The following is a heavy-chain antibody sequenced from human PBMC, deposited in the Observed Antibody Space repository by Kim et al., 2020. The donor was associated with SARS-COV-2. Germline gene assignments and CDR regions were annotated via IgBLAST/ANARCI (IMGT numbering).Heavy chain of an antibody. V-gene: IGHV4-39*02. CDR1: GGSISRTDHY. Sequence: SETLSLTCSVSGGSISRTDHYWGWIRQPPGKGLECIGTIYYGGSTYYNPSLKTRVTISVDTSKNHFSLRLTSVTAADTAVYYCATGYYYEMSGYYPLDWGQGTLVTVSS. J-gene: IGHJ4*02. D-gene: IGHD3-22*01. CDR2: IYYGGST. CDR3: ATGYYYEMSGYYPLD.